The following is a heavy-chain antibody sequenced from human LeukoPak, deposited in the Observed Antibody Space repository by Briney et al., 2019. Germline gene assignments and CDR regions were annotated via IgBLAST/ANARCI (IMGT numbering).Heavy chain of an antibody. CDR1: GYTFTSYA. V-gene: IGHV7-4-1*02. CDR2: INTNTGKP. Sequence: ASVKVSCKASGYTFTSYAMNLVRQAPGQGLEWMGWINTNTGKPTYAQGFTGRFVFSLDSSVSTAYLQINSLNAEGTAVYYCARAASLDYWGRGTLVTVSS. CDR3: ARAASLDY. J-gene: IGHJ4*02. D-gene: IGHD2-2*01.